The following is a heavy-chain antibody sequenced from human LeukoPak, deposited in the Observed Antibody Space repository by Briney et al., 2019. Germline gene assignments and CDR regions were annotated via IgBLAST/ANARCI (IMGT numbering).Heavy chain of an antibody. CDR3: ARDYGDYYFDY. Sequence: SETLSLTCAVYGGSFSGYYWSWIRQPPGKGLEWIGEINHSGSTNYNPSLKSRVTISVDTSKNQFSLKLSSVTAADTAVYYCARDYGDYYFDYWGQGTLLTVSS. J-gene: IGHJ4*02. V-gene: IGHV4-34*01. CDR2: INHSGST. CDR1: GGSFSGYY. D-gene: IGHD4-17*01.